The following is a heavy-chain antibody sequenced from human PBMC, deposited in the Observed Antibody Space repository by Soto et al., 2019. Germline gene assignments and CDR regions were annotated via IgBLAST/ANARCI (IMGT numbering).Heavy chain of an antibody. D-gene: IGHD6-13*01. CDR1: GGTFSRHA. CDR3: ARAAIQGSSWYVGFDP. J-gene: IGHJ5*02. V-gene: IGHV1-69*01. CDR2: IIPLFGTT. Sequence: QVQLVQSGSEVKIPGSSVKVSCKTSGGTFSRHAINWVRQAPGQGLEWMGGIIPLFGTTNYAQKFKGRVTISADESSSTDYMDLSSPTSEDAAVYYCARAAIQGSSWYVGFDPWGQVTLVTVSS.